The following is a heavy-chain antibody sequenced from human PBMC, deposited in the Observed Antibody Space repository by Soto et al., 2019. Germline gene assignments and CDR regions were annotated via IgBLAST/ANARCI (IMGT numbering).Heavy chain of an antibody. V-gene: IGHV6-1*01. Sequence: SQTLSLTFAFSGDSVSSNSSAWNWIRQSPARGLEWLGRTYYRSKLYNDYVVSMKSRLTINPDTSKNQFSLQLNSVTPEDTAVYYCARGSDSSFDYWGQGSLVTVSS. CDR1: GDSVSSNSSA. CDR3: ARGSDSSFDY. CDR2: TYYRSKLYN. J-gene: IGHJ4*02. D-gene: IGHD2-21*02.